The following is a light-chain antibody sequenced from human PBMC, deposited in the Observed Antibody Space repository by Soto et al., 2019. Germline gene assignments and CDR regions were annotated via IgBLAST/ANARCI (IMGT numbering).Light chain of an antibody. CDR3: SSYTSSTFFV. J-gene: IGLJ1*01. V-gene: IGLV2-14*03. CDR1: SSDVGGYNY. Sequence: QSALPQPASVSESPGQSITICCTGTSSDVGGYNYVSWYQQHPGKAPKLMIYDVSNRPSGVSNRFSGSKSGNTASLTISGLQTEDEADYYCSSYTSSTFFVFGTGTKVTVL. CDR2: DVS.